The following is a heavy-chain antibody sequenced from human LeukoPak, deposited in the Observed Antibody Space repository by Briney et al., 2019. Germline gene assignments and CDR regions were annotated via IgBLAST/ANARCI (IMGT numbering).Heavy chain of an antibody. D-gene: IGHD5-18*01. V-gene: IGHV3-21*01. CDR1: GFTFSSYS. J-gene: IGHJ6*03. CDR2: ISSSSSYI. CDR3: ARGVEYSYGPYYYYMDV. Sequence: GGSLRLSCAASGFTFSSYSMNWVRQAPGKGLEWVSSISSSSSYIYYADSVKGRFTISRDNAKNSLYLQMNSLRAEDTAVYYCARGVEYSYGPYYYYMDVWGKGTTVTVSS.